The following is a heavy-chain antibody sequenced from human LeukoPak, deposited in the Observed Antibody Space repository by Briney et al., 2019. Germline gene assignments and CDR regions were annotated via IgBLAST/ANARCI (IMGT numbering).Heavy chain of an antibody. Sequence: KPSKTLSLTCTVSGGSISSHYWSWIRQPPGKGLEWIGYIYYSGSTNYNPSLKSRVTISVDTSKNQFSLNLSSVTAADTAVYYCARRLRYNWHDPLDYFDYWGQGTLVTVSS. D-gene: IGHD1-20*01. CDR1: GGSISSHY. V-gene: IGHV4-59*11. CDR2: IYYSGST. CDR3: ARRLRYNWHDPLDYFDY. J-gene: IGHJ4*02.